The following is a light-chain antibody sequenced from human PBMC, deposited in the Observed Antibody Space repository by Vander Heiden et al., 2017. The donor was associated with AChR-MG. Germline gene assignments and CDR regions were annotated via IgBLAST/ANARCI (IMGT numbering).Light chain of an antibody. Sequence: HSVLTQPPSVSGPPGQRVTISCTGSRYNIGAGYDVHWYQQLPGTAPKLLIYGNSNRPSGVPDRFSGSKSGTSASLAITGLQAEDAADYYCQSYDSSLSGSVFGGGTKLTGL. V-gene: IGLV1-40*01. CDR1: RYNIGAGYD. CDR3: QSYDSSLSGSV. J-gene: IGLJ3*02. CDR2: GNS.